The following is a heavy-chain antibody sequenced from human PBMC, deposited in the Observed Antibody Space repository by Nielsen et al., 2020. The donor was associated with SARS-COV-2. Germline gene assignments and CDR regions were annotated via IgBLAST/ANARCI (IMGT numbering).Heavy chain of an antibody. J-gene: IGHJ4*02. CDR1: GFTFDDYA. V-gene: IGHV3-9*01. Sequence: GGSLRLSCAASGFTFDDYAMHWVRQAPGKGLEWVSGISWNSGSIGYADSVKGRFTISRDNAKNSLYLQMNSLRAEDTALYYCAKVDGGVDYWGQGTLVTVSS. CDR2: ISWNSGSI. CDR3: AKVDGGVDY.